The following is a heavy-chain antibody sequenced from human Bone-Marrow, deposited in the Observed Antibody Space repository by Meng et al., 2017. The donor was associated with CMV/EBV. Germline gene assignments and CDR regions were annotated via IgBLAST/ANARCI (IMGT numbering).Heavy chain of an antibody. CDR2: INSDGSST. CDR1: GFTFSSYW. V-gene: IGHV3-74*01. CDR3: ARFGPGYSSGWSFFDY. J-gene: IGHJ4*02. Sequence: GGSLRLSCAASGFTFSSYWMHWVRQAPGKGLVWVSRINSDGSSTSYADSVKGRFTISRDNAKNTLYLRMGSLRAEDMAVYYCARFGPGYSSGWSFFDYWGQGTLVTVSS. D-gene: IGHD6-19*01.